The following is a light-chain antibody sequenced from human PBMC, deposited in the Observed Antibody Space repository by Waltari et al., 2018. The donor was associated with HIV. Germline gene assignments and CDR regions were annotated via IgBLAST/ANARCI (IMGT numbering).Light chain of an antibody. CDR2: SNN. CDR3: ASWDDTLNGHLI. V-gene: IGLV1-44*01. Sequence: QSALTQPPSASGTPGPRVRIASTGSTYNIGTHGVTGYQQLTGTAPKLLNYSNNQRPSGVPDRVSGSMSGTSASLAISGLQVDDEADYYCASWDDTLNGHLIFGGGTKVTVL. J-gene: IGLJ2*01. CDR1: TYNIGTHG.